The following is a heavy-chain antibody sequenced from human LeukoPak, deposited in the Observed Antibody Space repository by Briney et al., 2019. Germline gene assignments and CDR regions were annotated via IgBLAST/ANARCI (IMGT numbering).Heavy chain of an antibody. CDR1: GYTFTSYY. Sequence: ASVKVSCKASGYTFTSYYMHWVRQAPGQGLERMGIINPSGGSTSYAQKFQGRVTMTRDTSTSTVYMELSSLRSEDTAVYYCARNPYYDFWSGSMGDYYYYYMDVWGKGTTVTVSS. J-gene: IGHJ6*03. V-gene: IGHV1-46*01. CDR2: INPSGGST. D-gene: IGHD3-3*01. CDR3: ARNPYYDFWSGSMGDYYYYYMDV.